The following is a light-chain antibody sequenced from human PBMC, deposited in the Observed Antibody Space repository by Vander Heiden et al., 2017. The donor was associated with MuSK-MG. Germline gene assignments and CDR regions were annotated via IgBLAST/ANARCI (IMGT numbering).Light chain of an antibody. CDR3: QQDGSSPLT. V-gene: IGKV3-20*01. Sequence: EIVLTQSPGTLSLSPGERATLSCRASQSVSSNYLAWYQQKPGQAPRLLIYGASSRATGIPDRFSGSGSGTDFTLTISRLEPEDFAVYYCQQDGSSPLTFGHGTKVDIK. J-gene: IGKJ3*01. CDR2: GAS. CDR1: QSVSSNY.